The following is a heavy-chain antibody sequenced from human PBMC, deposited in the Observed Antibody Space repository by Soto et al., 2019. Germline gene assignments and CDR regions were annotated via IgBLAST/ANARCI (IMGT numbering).Heavy chain of an antibody. CDR3: GTVVIGEVGPYYFDY. D-gene: IGHD2-21*01. J-gene: IGHJ4*02. Sequence: ASVKVSCKVSGYTLTELSMHWVRQAPGKGLEWMGGFDPEDGETIYAQKFQGRVTMTEDTSTDTAYMELSSLRSEDTAVYYCGTVVIGEVGPYYFDYWGQGTLVTVSS. CDR2: FDPEDGET. CDR1: GYTLTELS. V-gene: IGHV1-24*01.